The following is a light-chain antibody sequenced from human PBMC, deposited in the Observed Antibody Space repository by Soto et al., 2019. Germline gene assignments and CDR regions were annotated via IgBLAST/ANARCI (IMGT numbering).Light chain of an antibody. CDR3: QQYNNCPYT. V-gene: IGKV3-15*01. J-gene: IGKJ2*01. CDR2: GAS. CDR1: QSVTRN. Sequence: EIVMTQSPATLSVSPGERAALSCRASQSVTRNFAWYQQKPGQAPRLLIYGASTRATGIPARFSGSGSGTEFTLTISSLQSEDFAVYYCQQYNNCPYTFGQGTKLEIK.